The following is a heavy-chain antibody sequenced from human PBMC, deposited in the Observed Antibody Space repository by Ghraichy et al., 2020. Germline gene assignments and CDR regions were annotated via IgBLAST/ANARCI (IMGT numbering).Heavy chain of an antibody. V-gene: IGHV1-58*02. CDR1: GFTFTSSA. CDR3: AAKTGYDSSGYGY. D-gene: IGHD3-22*01. CDR2: IVVGSGNT. Sequence: SVKVSCKASGFTFTSSAMQWVRQARGQRLEWIGWIVVGSGNTNYAQKFQERVTITRDMSTSTAYMELSSLRSEDTAVYYCAAKTGYDSSGYGYWGQGTLVTVSS. J-gene: IGHJ4*02.